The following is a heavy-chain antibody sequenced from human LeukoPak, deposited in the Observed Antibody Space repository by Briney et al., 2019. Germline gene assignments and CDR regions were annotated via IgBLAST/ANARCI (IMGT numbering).Heavy chain of an antibody. CDR1: GFTFSSYA. CDR2: ISGSGGST. V-gene: IGHV3-23*01. CDR3: ARDTTVDGAFDI. D-gene: IGHD4-23*01. J-gene: IGHJ3*02. Sequence: QTGGSLRLSCAASGFTFSSYAMSWVRQAPGKGLEWVSAISGSGGSTYYADSVKGRFTISRDNSKNTMYLQMNSLRAEDTAVYFCARDTTVDGAFDIWGQGTMVTVSS.